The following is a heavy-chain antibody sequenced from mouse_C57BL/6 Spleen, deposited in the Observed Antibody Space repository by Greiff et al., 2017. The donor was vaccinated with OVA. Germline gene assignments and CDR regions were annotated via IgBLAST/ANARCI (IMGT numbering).Heavy chain of an antibody. CDR3: ARSIYGSSYPFDY. J-gene: IGHJ2*01. CDR1: GYTFTSYW. V-gene: IGHV1-52*01. Sequence: QVQLQQPGAELVRPGSSVKLSCKASGYTFTSYWMHWVKQRPIQGLEWIGNIDPSDSETHYNQKFKDKATLTVDKSSSTAYMQLSSLTSEDSAVYYCARSIYGSSYPFDYWGQGTTLTVSS. D-gene: IGHD1-1*01. CDR2: IDPSDSET.